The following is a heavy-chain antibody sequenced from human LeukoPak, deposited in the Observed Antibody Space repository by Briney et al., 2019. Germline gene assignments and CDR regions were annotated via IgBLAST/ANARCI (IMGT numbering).Heavy chain of an antibody. V-gene: IGHV3-9*01. D-gene: IGHD5-18*01. Sequence: PGGSLRLSCAASGFTFDDYAMHWVRQAPGKGLEWVSGISWNSGTIGHADSVKGRFTISRDNAKDSLYLQMNSLRTDDTALYYCARGLEKGYSYGIDYWGQGTLVTVSP. CDR2: ISWNSGTI. J-gene: IGHJ4*02. CDR1: GFTFDDYA. CDR3: ARGLEKGYSYGIDY.